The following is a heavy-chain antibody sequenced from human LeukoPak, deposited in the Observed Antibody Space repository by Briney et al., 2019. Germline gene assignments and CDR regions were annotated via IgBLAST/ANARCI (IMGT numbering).Heavy chain of an antibody. CDR3: GRGGGFLGELSFDWFDP. CDR2: INPSGGST. CDR1: GYTFTSYY. V-gene: IGHV1-46*01. J-gene: IGHJ5*02. D-gene: IGHD3-16*02. Sequence: GASVKDSCKASGYTFTSYYMRWVRQAPGQGLEWMGIINPSGGSTSYAQKFQGRVTMTRDTSTSTVYMELSSLRSEDTAVYYCGRGGGFLGELSFDWFDPWGQGTLVTVSS.